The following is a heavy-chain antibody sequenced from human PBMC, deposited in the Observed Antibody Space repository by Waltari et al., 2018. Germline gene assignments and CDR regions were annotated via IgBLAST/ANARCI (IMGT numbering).Heavy chain of an antibody. CDR3: ARDGNYYSGISPYYFDY. V-gene: IGHV3-66*01. J-gene: IGHJ4*02. CDR1: GFSFSYYY. Sequence: EVQLVESGGGLAKPGGSLRLSCAASGFSFSYYYMTWVRQAPGKGLEWISGINSGGGSTYYADSVKGRFTISRENAKNTLYLQMDSLRAEDTAVYYCARDGNYYSGISPYYFDYWGQGVLVTVSS. D-gene: IGHD1-26*01. CDR2: INSGGGST.